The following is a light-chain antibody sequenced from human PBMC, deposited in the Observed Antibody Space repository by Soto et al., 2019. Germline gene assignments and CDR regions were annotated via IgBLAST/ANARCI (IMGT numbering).Light chain of an antibody. J-gene: IGKJ3*01. CDR2: SSS. Sequence: DIQMTQSPSFVSASVGDRVTIACRASQGISTWVVWYQQKPGAAPKLLIHSSSNLQSGVPSRFSGSGSGTDFTLTISSLQTEDFATYYCQQASCFPLTFGPETKVDIK. V-gene: IGKV1-12*01. CDR1: QGISTW. CDR3: QQASCFPLT.